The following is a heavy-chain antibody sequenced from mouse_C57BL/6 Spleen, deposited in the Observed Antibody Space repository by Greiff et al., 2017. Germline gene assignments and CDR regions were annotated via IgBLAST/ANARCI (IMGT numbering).Heavy chain of an antibody. CDR3: ARWGVYYVRDD. V-gene: IGHV1-59*01. D-gene: IGHD1-1*01. CDR1: GYTFTSYW. J-gene: IGHJ2*01. CDR2: IDPSDSYT. Sequence: QVQLQQPGAELVRPGTSVKLSCKASGYTFTSYWMHWVKQRPGQGLEWIGVIDPSDSYTNYNQKFKGKATLTVDTSSSTAYMQLSRLTSEDSAVYYCARWGVYYVRDDWGQGTTLTVSS.